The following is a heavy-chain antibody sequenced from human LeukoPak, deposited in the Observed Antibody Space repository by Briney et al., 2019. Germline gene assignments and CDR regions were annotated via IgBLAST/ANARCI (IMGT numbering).Heavy chain of an antibody. CDR3: ARAYSGSYFFDY. Sequence: GGSLRLSCAASGFTFSSYSMNWVRQAPGKGLEWVSYICSSSSTIYYADAVKDRFTISRDNAKNSLYLQVNSLRAKDTSVYYCARAYSGSYFFDYWGQGTLVTVSS. V-gene: IGHV3-48*01. CDR1: GFTFSSYS. J-gene: IGHJ4*02. D-gene: IGHD1-26*01. CDR2: ICSSSSTI.